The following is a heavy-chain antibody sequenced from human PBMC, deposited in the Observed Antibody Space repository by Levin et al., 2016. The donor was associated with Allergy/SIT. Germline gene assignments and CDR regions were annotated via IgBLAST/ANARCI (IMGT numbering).Heavy chain of an antibody. J-gene: IGHJ2*01. Sequence: SETLSLTCTVSGGSVSSGSYYWSWIRQPPGKGLEWIGYIYYSGSTNYNPSLKSRVTISVDTSKNQFSLKLSSVTAADTAVYYCARVYSSGWYEWYFDLWGRGTLVTVSS. CDR3: ARVYSSGWYEWYFDL. CDR1: GGSVSSGSYY. V-gene: IGHV4-61*01. D-gene: IGHD6-19*01. CDR2: IYYSGST.